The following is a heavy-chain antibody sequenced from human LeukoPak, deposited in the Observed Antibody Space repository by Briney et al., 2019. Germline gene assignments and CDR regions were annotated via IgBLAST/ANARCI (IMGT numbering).Heavy chain of an antibody. Sequence: GGSLRLSCTASGFTFSTYSMTWVRLAPGKGLEWVSSITSSSSYIYYADSVKGRFTISRDNAKSSLYLQMNSLRAEDTALYYCARHRTASDYWGQGTLVTVSS. J-gene: IGHJ4*02. CDR2: ITSSSSYI. CDR3: ARHRTASDY. V-gene: IGHV3-21*01. CDR1: GFTFSTYS. D-gene: IGHD3-16*02.